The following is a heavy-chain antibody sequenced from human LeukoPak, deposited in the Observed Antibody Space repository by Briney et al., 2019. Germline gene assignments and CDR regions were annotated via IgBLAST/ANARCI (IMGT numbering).Heavy chain of an antibody. CDR1: GFTFSNAW. Sequence: PGGSLRLSCAASGFTFSNAWMSWVRQAPGKGPEWVGRIKSKTDGGTTDYAAPVKGRFTISRDDSKNTLYLQMNSLKTEDTAVYYCTTGPPSGSFDYWGQGTLVTVSS. V-gene: IGHV3-15*01. CDR3: TTGPPSGSFDY. CDR2: IKSKTDGGTT. D-gene: IGHD1-26*01. J-gene: IGHJ4*02.